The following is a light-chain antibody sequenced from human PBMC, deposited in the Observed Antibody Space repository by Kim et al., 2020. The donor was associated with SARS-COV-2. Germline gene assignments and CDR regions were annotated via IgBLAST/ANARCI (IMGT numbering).Light chain of an antibody. CDR3: QQSYRTPYT. J-gene: IGKJ2*01. CDR1: QSTSSY. CDR2: GAS. V-gene: IGKV1-39*01. Sequence: SASVGDRVTITCRASQSTSSYLNWYQQKPGKAPNLLIYGASSLQSGVPSRFSGSGSGTDFTLTISNLQPEDFATYYCQQSYRTPYTFGQGNELEI.